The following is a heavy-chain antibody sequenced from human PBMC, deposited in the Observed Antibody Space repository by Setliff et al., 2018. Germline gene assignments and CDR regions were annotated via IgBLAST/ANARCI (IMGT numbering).Heavy chain of an antibody. Sequence: PSETLSLTCTVSGGSISSHYWSWIRQPPGKGLEWIGYIYYSGSTYYNPSLESRVTISLDTSKNQFSLKLSSVTAADTAVYYCARGRIAVAGHYYYYYMDVWGKGTTVTVS. J-gene: IGHJ6*03. CDR1: GGSISSHY. D-gene: IGHD6-19*01. CDR2: IYYSGST. V-gene: IGHV4-59*11. CDR3: ARGRIAVAGHYYYYYMDV.